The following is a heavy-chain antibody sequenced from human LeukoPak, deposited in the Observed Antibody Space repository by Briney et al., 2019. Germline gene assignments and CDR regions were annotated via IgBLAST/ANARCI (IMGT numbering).Heavy chain of an antibody. CDR2: IQQDGSDK. J-gene: IGHJ5*02. Sequence: PGGSLRLSCAASGFTFSSYWMSWVRQAPGKGLEWVANIQQDGSDKYYVDSVKGRFSISRDNAKNSLYLQMNSLRAEDTAVYYCARDPGLYQLLLWFDPWGQGTLVTVSS. D-gene: IGHD2-2*01. V-gene: IGHV3-7*01. CDR1: GFTFSSYW. CDR3: ARDPGLYQLLLWFDP.